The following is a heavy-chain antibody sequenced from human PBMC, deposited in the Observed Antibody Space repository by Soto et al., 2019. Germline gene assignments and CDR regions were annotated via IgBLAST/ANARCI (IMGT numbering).Heavy chain of an antibody. CDR1: GFTFSRYG. J-gene: IGHJ4*02. D-gene: IGHD3-10*01. V-gene: IGHV3-33*01. CDR2: IWYDGSKT. Sequence: GGSLRLSCATSGFTFSRYGMHWVRQAPGKGLEWVAIIWYDGSKTVYADSVKGRFTISRDDSKNTLYLQMNSLRAEDTAVYYCARDGPPNFGYYFDYWGQGTLVTVSS. CDR3: ARDGPPNFGYYFDY.